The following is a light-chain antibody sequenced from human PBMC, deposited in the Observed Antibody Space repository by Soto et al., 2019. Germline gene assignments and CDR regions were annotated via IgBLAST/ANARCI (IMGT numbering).Light chain of an antibody. Sequence: ENVLTQSPGTLSLSPGERGTLSCGASQTVSSTYLAWYQQKPGQAPRLLIYGASSRATGIPDRFSGTVSGTDFTLTISRLEPEDFAVYYCQQYGSSPITFGQGTRLEIK. CDR1: QTVSSTY. J-gene: IGKJ5*01. CDR3: QQYGSSPIT. CDR2: GAS. V-gene: IGKV3-20*01.